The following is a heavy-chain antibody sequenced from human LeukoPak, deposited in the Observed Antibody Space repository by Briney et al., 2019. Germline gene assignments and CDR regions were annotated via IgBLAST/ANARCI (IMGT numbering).Heavy chain of an antibody. CDR3: AKDWTTVVTPKGYYFDS. V-gene: IGHV3-23*01. Sequence: GGSLRLSCAASGFTFSSYWVHWVRQAPGEGLEWVSAISTTGGSTYYADSVKGRFTVSRDNSKNTLSLQMDSLRVEDTALYYCAKDWTTVVTPKGYYFDSWGQGTLVTVSS. J-gene: IGHJ4*02. CDR1: GFTFSSYW. D-gene: IGHD4-23*01. CDR2: ISTTGGST.